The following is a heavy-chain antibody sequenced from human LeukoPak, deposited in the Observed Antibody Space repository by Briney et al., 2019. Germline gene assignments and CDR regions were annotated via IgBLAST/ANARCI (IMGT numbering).Heavy chain of an antibody. CDR1: GFTFSNYW. CDR3: ARDAYLAAATNDAFDI. D-gene: IGHD6-13*01. J-gene: IGHJ3*02. V-gene: IGHV3-7*01. CDR2: IKQDGSEK. Sequence: PGGSLRLSCAASGFTFSNYWMHWVRQAPGKGLEWVANIKQDGSEKYYVDSVKGRFTISRDNAKNSLYLQMNSLRAEDTAVYYCARDAYLAAATNDAFDIWGQGTMVTVSS.